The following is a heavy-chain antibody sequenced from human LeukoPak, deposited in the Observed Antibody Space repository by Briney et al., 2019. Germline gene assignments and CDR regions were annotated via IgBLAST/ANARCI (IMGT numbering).Heavy chain of an antibody. CDR2: INPSGGST. Sequence: ASVKVSCKASGYTFTSYGISWVRQAPGQGLEWMGIINPSGGSTSYAQKFQGRVTMTRDMSTSTVYMELSSLKSEDTAVYYCARAMTKRGSYYTYYYYYMDVWGKGTTVTVSS. CDR3: ARAMTKRGSYYTYYYYYMDV. V-gene: IGHV1-46*01. D-gene: IGHD1-26*01. CDR1: GYTFTSYG. J-gene: IGHJ6*03.